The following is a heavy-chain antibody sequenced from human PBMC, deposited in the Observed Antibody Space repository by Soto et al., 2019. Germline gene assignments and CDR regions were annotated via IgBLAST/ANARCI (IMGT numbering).Heavy chain of an antibody. V-gene: IGHV4-34*01. CDR1: GGSFSAYY. CDR2: INQSGST. J-gene: IGHJ6*02. Sequence: QVQLQQWGAGLLKPSETLSLTCAVYGGSFSAYYWSWIRQPPGKGLEWIGAINQSGSTNYNPSLRSRVTISVDTSKNQLSLNLSSATAADTAVYYCAKFKNHYYYGLDVWGQGTTVTVSS. CDR3: AKFKNHYYYGLDV.